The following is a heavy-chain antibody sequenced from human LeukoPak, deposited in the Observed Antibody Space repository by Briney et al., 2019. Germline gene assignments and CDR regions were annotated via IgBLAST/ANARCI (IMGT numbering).Heavy chain of an antibody. CDR1: GGSTSSDY. Sequence: SETLSLTCTVSGGSTSSDYWSWIRQSPGKGLEWVGYVYNSGDTGKNPSLKSRVTILLDTSKNQCSLKLTSVSAADTAVYYCARLKLGAYFDLWGRGTLITVSS. D-gene: IGHD3-16*01. J-gene: IGHJ2*01. CDR2: VYNSGDT. CDR3: ARLKLGAYFDL. V-gene: IGHV4-59*08.